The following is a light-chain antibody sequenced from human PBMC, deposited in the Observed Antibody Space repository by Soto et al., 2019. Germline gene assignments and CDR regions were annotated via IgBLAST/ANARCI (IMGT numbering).Light chain of an antibody. CDR2: WAS. J-gene: IGKJ5*01. Sequence: MTQSPYSLYASVGHSVTFTCRASQSVLYSSNNKNYLAWYQQKPGQPPKLLIYWASTRESGVPDRFSGSGSGTDFTLTVSSLQAEDVAVYYCQQYYSTPITFGQGTRLEI. V-gene: IGKV4-1*01. CDR1: QSVLYSSNNKNY. CDR3: QQYYSTPIT.